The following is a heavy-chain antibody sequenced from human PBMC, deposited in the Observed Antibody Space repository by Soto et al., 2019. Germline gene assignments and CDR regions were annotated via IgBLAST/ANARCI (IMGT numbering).Heavy chain of an antibody. Sequence: EVQLLQSGGGVLQPGGSLRLSCVASGLTLINHAMTWVRQAPGKGLEWVSTVSENGAVTYYADSVRGRFTISRDNWKNTLYLQLNNVRAEDTAVYYCVTGSSGTKGEEPWGPGVLGTVFS. CDR1: GLTLINHA. CDR2: VSENGAVT. D-gene: IGHD1-1*01. CDR3: VTGSSGTKGEEP. V-gene: IGHV3-23*01. J-gene: IGHJ5*02.